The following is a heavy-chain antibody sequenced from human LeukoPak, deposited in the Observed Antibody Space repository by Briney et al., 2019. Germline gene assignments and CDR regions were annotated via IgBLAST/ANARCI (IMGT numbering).Heavy chain of an antibody. J-gene: IGHJ4*02. D-gene: IGHD2-2*01. CDR3: ARSRRETYCSSTSCAKYYFDY. V-gene: IGHV4-34*01. CDR2: INHSGST. Sequence: KPSETLSLTCAVYGGSVSGYYWSWIRQPPGKGLEWIGEINHSGSTNYNPSLKSRVTISVDTSKNQFSLKLSSVTAADTAVYYCARSRRETYCSSTSCAKYYFDYWGQGTLVTVSS. CDR1: GGSVSGYY.